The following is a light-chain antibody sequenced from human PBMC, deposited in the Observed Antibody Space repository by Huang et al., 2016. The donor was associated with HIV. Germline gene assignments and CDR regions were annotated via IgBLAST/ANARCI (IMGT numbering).Light chain of an antibody. Sequence: DIQMTQSPSSLSASVGDRVTITCQASHDITNSLNWYQQKPGKAPKRLIYYASNLETGVPSRFSGCGSGTYFTFTINSLQPEDIATYYCQQYDNLPYTFGQGTKLEIK. CDR3: QQYDNLPYT. J-gene: IGKJ2*01. CDR2: YAS. V-gene: IGKV1-33*01. CDR1: HDITNS.